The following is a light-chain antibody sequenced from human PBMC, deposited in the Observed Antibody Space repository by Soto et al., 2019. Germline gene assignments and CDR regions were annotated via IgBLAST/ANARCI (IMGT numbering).Light chain of an antibody. Sequence: QSALTQPASVSGSPGQSITISCTGTSSDVGCYNYVSWYQQHPGKAPKLMIYDVSNRPSGVSNRFSGSKSGNTASLTISGLQAEDEADYFCSSYTSSILYVFGTGTKLTVL. J-gene: IGLJ1*01. V-gene: IGLV2-14*01. CDR3: SSYTSSILYV. CDR2: DVS. CDR1: SSDVGCYNY.